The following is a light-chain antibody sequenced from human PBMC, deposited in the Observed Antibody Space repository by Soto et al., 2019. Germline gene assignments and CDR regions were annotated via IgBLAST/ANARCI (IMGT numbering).Light chain of an antibody. V-gene: IGLV2-14*01. CDR1: SSDVGGYNY. CDR3: SSYTSSSTLDVV. Sequence: QSALTQPASVSGSPGQSITISCTGTSSDVGGYNYVSWYQQHPGKAPKLMIYDVSNRPSGVSNRFSGSKSGNTASLTISGLPAEDEADYYCSSYTSSSTLDVVFGGGTKLPVL. CDR2: DVS. J-gene: IGLJ2*01.